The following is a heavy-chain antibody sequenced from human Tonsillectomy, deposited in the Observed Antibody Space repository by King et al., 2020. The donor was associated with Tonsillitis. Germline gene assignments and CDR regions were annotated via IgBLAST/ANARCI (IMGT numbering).Heavy chain of an antibody. J-gene: IGHJ1*01. V-gene: IGHV3-53*01. D-gene: IGHD6-19*01. CDR2: IYSGGNT. CDR1: GFTVSSNY. CDR3: ARVGYSSGWYRH. Sequence: QLVQSGGGLIQPGGSLRLSCAASGFTVSSNYMSWVRQAPGKGLDCVSLIYSGGNTYYADSVKGRFTISRDNSKNTLYLQMNSLSAEDTAVYYCARVGYSSGWYRHWGQGTLVTVSS.